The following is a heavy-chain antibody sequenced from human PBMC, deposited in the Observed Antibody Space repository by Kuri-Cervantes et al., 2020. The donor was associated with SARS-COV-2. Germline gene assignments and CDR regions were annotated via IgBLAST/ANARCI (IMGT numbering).Heavy chain of an antibody. CDR2: INHSGST. CDR3: AREGGYCGGDCYSQGYYFDY. J-gene: IGHJ4*02. V-gene: IGHV4-34*01. CDR1: GGSFSGYY. D-gene: IGHD2-21*01. Sequence: ASLRLSCAVYGGSFSGYYWSWIRQPPGKGLEWIGEINHSGSTNYNPSLKSRVTISVDTPKNQFSLKLSSVTAADTAVYYCAREGGYCGGDCYSQGYYFDYWGQGTLVTVSS.